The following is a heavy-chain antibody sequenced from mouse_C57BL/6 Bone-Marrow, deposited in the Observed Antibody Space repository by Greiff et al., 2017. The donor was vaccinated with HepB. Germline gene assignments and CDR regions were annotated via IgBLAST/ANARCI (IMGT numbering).Heavy chain of an antibody. D-gene: IGHD1-1*01. CDR3: ARGSSYRYFDV. CDR2: IDPSDSYT. V-gene: IGHV1-59*01. Sequence: VQLQQPGAELVRPGTSVKLSCKASGYTFTSYWMHWVKQRPGQGLEWIGVIDPSDSYTNYNQKFKGKATLTVDTSSSTAYMQLSSLTSEDSAVYYCARGSSYRYFDVWGTGTTVTVSS. CDR1: GYTFTSYW. J-gene: IGHJ1*03.